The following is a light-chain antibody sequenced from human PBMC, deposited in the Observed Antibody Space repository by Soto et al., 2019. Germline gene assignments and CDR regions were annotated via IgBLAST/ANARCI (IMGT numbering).Light chain of an antibody. Sequence: LRWTTSPGTLSLSTRERAPLSCRASQSLSNNIYLAWYQQKPGQAPRLLIYGASTRATGIPARFSGSGSGTEFTLTISRLEPEDFAVYYCQQYGSSPRITFGGGTKVDIK. CDR3: QQYGSSPRIT. CDR2: GAS. V-gene: IGKV3-20*01. CDR1: QSLSNNIY. J-gene: IGKJ4*01.